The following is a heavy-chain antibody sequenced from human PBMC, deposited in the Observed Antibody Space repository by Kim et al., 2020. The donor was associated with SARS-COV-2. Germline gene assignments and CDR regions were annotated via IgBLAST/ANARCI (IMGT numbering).Heavy chain of an antibody. J-gene: IGHJ5*02. Sequence: SETLSLTCTVSGGSISSSSYYWGWIRQPPGKWLEWIGSIYYSGSTYYNPSLKSRVTISVDTSKNQFSLKLSSVTAADTAVYYCARDPVAAAGNWFDPWG. D-gene: IGHD6-13*01. CDR1: GGSISSSSYY. V-gene: IGHV4-39*07. CDR2: IYYSGST. CDR3: ARDPVAAAGNWFDP.